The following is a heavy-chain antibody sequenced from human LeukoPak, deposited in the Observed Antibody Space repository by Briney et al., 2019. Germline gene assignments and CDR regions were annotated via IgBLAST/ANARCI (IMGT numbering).Heavy chain of an antibody. Sequence: GESLKISCQGSGYTFSSYWIGWVRQMPGKGLEWMGVIYSGDSDTRYSPSFQDQVTISVDKFISTAYLQWSSLKASDTAMYYCATRRSGYIYFDSWGQGTLVTVSS. V-gene: IGHV5-51*01. CDR3: ATRRSGYIYFDS. J-gene: IGHJ4*02. CDR1: GYTFSSYW. D-gene: IGHD5-24*01. CDR2: IYSGDSDT.